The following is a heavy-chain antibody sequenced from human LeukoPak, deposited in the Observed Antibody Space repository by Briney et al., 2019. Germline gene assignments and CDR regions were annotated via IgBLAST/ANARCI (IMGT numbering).Heavy chain of an antibody. D-gene: IGHD2-2*01. CDR2: IYYSGST. Sequence: SETLSLTCTVSGGSISSSSYYWGWIRQPPGKGLEWIGSIYYSGSTYYNPSLKSRVTISVDTSKNQFSLKLSSVTAADTAVYYCARHRVIPAALYNWFDPWGQGTLVTVSS. CDR3: ARHRVIPAALYNWFDP. V-gene: IGHV4-39*01. CDR1: GGSISSSSYY. J-gene: IGHJ5*02.